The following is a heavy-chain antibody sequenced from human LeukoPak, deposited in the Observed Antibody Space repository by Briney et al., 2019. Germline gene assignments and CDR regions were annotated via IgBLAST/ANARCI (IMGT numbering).Heavy chain of an antibody. CDR2: ISGSGGST. J-gene: IGHJ4*02. V-gene: IGHV3-23*01. D-gene: IGHD2-2*01. Sequence: GGSLRLSCAASGFTFSSYAMSWVRQAPGKGLVWVSAISGSGGSTYYADSVKGRFTISRDNSKNTLYLQMNSLRAEDTAVYYCFGLRRYCSSTSCDNDYWGQGTLVTVSS. CDR3: FGLRRYCSSTSCDNDY. CDR1: GFTFSSYA.